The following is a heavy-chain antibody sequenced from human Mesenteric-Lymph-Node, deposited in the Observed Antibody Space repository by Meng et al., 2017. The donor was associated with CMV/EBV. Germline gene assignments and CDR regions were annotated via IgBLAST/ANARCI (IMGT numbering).Heavy chain of an antibody. CDR2: LNPHSGGT. CDR1: GYTFSGYY. D-gene: IGHD6-13*01. CDR3: ARSVQQLVLDSYYGMDV. V-gene: IGHV1-2*02. J-gene: IGHJ6*02. Sequence: ASVKVSCKASGYTFSGYYMHWVRQAPGQGLEWMGWLNPHSGGTNYAQTFQGRLTMTRDTSINTAYMELSRLRSDDTAVYYCARSVQQLVLDSYYGMDVWGQGTTVTVSS.